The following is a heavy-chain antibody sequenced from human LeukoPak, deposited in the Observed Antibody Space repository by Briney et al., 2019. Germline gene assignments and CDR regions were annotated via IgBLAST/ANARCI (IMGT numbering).Heavy chain of an antibody. D-gene: IGHD5-12*01. CDR1: GFTFSSYS. CDR2: ISSSSTYI. J-gene: IGHJ4*02. V-gene: IGHV3-21*01. CDR3: ARVLSSYDQTPPDY. Sequence: GGSLRLSCAASGFTFSSYSMDWVRQAPGKGLEWVSSISSSSTYIYYADSVKGRFTVSRDNAKNSLYLQMNSLRAEDTAVYYCARVLSSYDQTPPDYWGQGTLVTVSS.